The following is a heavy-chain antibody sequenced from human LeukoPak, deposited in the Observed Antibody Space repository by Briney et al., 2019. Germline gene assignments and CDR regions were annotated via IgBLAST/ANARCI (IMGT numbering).Heavy chain of an antibody. CDR3: ARGSAVRYFDWLLSAFDY. J-gene: IGHJ4*02. CDR2: ISSSSSYI. Sequence: PGGSLRLSCAASGFTFSSYSMNWVRQAPGKGLEWGSSISSSSSYIYYADSVKGRFTISRDNAKNSLYLQMNSLRAEDTAVYYCARGSAVRYFDWLLSAFDYWGQGTLVTVSS. CDR1: GFTFSSYS. V-gene: IGHV3-21*01. D-gene: IGHD3-9*01.